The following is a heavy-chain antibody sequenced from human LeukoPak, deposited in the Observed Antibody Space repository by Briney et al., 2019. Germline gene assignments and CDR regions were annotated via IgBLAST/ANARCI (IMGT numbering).Heavy chain of an antibody. Sequence: GESLKISCKGSGYSFTNYWLGWVRPMPGKELEWMGIIYPGDSDTRYSPPFQGQVTISADKSISTAYLQWSSLKASDSAMYYCARSCVAGYGTVLDYWGQGTLVTVSS. J-gene: IGHJ4*02. D-gene: IGHD6-19*01. CDR2: IYPGDSDT. V-gene: IGHV5-51*01. CDR1: GYSFTNYW. CDR3: ARSCVAGYGTVLDY.